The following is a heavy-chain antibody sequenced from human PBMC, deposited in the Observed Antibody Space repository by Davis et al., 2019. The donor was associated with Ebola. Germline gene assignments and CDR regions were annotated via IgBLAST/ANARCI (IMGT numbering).Heavy chain of an antibody. CDR1: GYSFSNYW. J-gene: IGHJ3*02. D-gene: IGHD3-16*02. CDR2: IYPGDSDT. CDR3: ASVLLSNAFDI. V-gene: IGHV5-51*01. Sequence: GESLKISCQGSGYSFSNYWVGWVRQLPGKGLEWMGIIYPGDSDTRYSPSFQGQVTISADKSISTAYLQWSSLKASDTAMYYCASVLLSNAFDIWGQGTMVTVSS.